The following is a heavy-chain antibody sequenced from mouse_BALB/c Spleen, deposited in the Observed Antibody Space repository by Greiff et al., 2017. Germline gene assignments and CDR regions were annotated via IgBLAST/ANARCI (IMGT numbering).Heavy chain of an antibody. CDR3: ARGDGYYVWFAY. CDR2: INPDSSTI. V-gene: IGHV4-1*02. Sequence: EVQGVESGGGLVQPGGSLKLSCAASGFDFSRYWMSWVRQAPGKGLEWIGEINPDSSTINYTPSLKDKFIISRDNAKNTLYLQMSKVRSEDTALYYCARGDGYYVWFAYWGQGTLVTVSA. J-gene: IGHJ3*01. D-gene: IGHD2-3*01. CDR1: GFDFSRYW.